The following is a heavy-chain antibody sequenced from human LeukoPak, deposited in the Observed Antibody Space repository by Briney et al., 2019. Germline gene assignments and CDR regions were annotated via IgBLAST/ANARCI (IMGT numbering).Heavy chain of an antibody. J-gene: IGHJ6*03. CDR1: GFIFRNYW. V-gene: IGHV3-7*01. CDR3: ARIRPHCSSTSCYVHYYYYTDV. Sequence: GGSLRLTCPASGFIFRNYWMRWVRQAPGKGLAWVAIINRDGCEKYYVVAVKRRFTLSTGNANNSRYQKMNRLRAEDTAVYCCARIRPHCSSTSCYVHYYYYTDVWGKG. CDR2: INRDGCEK. D-gene: IGHD2-2*01.